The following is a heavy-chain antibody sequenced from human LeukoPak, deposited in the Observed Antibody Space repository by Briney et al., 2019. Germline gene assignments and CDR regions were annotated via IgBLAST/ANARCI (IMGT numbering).Heavy chain of an antibody. CDR1: GFTFSDYY. Sequence: PGGSLRLSCAASGFTFSDYYMSWIRQAPGKGLEWISYISTFGTTIHYADSVKGRFTISRDNAKNSLYPQMSSLSADDTAVYYCARVIYGIFIYYMDVWGRGTTVTISS. V-gene: IGHV3-11*01. CDR2: ISTFGTTI. D-gene: IGHD3-9*01. J-gene: IGHJ6*03. CDR3: ARVIYGIFIYYMDV.